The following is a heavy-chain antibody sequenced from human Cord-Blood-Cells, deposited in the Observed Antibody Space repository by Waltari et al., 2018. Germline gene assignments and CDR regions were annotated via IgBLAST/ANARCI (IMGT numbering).Heavy chain of an antibody. CDR2: IYYSGST. CDR1: GGSISSGGYY. Sequence: QVQLQESGPGLVKPSQTLSLTCTVSGGSISSGGYYWSWILQHPGKGLEWIGYIYYSGSTYSHPSLKSRVTKSVDTSKNQFSLKLSSVTAADTAVYYCARVPTSDSSSSVGYFQHWGQGTLVTVSS. V-gene: IGHV4-31*03. J-gene: IGHJ1*01. D-gene: IGHD6-6*01. CDR3: ARVPTSDSSSSVGYFQH.